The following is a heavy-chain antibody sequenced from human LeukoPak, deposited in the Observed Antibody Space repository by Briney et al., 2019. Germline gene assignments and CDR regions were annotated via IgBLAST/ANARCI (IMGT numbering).Heavy chain of an antibody. CDR3: ARGGSGWSGINP. J-gene: IGHJ5*02. Sequence: ASVKVSCKASGYTFSSYGISWVRRAPGQGLEWMGWISAYNGNTNYAQKLQGRVTMTTDTSTSTVYMELRSLRSDDTAMYYCARGGSGWSGINPWGQGTLVTVSS. D-gene: IGHD6-19*01. V-gene: IGHV1-18*01. CDR2: ISAYNGNT. CDR1: GYTFSSYG.